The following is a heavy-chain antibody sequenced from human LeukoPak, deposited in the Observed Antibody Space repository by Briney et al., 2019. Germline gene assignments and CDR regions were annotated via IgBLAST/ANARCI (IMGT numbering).Heavy chain of an antibody. J-gene: IGHJ4*02. CDR1: GFTLRNYA. D-gene: IGHD3-16*01. CDR2: ISGSGGST. CDR3: AKGGEQVSHFDY. Sequence: GGSLRLSCAASGFTLRNYAMSWVRQAPGKGLEWVSTISGSGGSTYYADSVKGRFTISRDNSKNTLYLQMNSLRAEDTAVYYCAKGGEQVSHFDYWGQETLVTVSS. V-gene: IGHV3-23*01.